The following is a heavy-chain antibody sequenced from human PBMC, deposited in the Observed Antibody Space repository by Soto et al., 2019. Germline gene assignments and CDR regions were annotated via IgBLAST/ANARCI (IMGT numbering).Heavy chain of an antibody. D-gene: IGHD3-22*01. V-gene: IGHV3-48*04. Sequence: PGGSLRLSCAASGFTFSSYSMNWVRQAPGKGLEWVSYISSSSSTIYYADSVKGRFTISRDNAKTSLHLQMNSLRAKDTAVYYCVRASGPDSSGYYFEYWGQGALVPVSS. CDR3: VRASGPDSSGYYFEY. CDR1: GFTFSSYS. CDR2: ISSSSSTI. J-gene: IGHJ4*02.